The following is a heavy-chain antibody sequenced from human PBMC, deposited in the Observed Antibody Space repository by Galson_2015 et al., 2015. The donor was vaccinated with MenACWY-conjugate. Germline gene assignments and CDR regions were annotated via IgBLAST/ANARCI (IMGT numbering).Heavy chain of an antibody. CDR3: AREDRRDALDL. V-gene: IGHV3-48*03. J-gene: IGHJ3*01. CDR1: GFTFSDYE. CDR2: ISSSGGTI. Sequence: ASGFTFSDYEMNWVRQAPGKGLEWLSYISSSGGTIKYEDSVKGRFTISRDNAKNSLFLQMNSVRAEDTAFYYCAREDRRDALDLWGPGTMVTVSS.